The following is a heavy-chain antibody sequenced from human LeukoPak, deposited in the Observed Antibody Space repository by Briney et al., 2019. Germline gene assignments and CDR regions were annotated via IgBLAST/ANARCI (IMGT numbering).Heavy chain of an antibody. Sequence: GGSLRLSCAASGFTFDNYAMSWVRQAPGKAPEWVSGISGSGGSTYSADSVKGRFITSRDNSKNTLYVQMNTLGAEDTAVYYCARSIYASGSSYTFDIWGQGTMVTVSS. CDR3: ARSIYASGSSYTFDI. J-gene: IGHJ3*02. CDR2: ISGSGGST. D-gene: IGHD3-10*01. CDR1: GFTFDNYA. V-gene: IGHV3-23*01.